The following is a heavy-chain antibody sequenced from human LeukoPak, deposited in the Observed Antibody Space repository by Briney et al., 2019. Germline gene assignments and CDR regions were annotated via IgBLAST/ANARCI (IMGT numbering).Heavy chain of an antibody. CDR1: GFTFSNYW. J-gene: IGHJ4*02. CDR2: IKQDGSG. Sequence: PGGSLRHSCAASGFTFSNYWMSWVRQAPGKGLEWVANIKQDGSGNYVDSVKGRFTISRDNAKNSLYLQMNSLRVDDTAVYYCARGSYRVVDYWSEGTLVTVSS. D-gene: IGHD3-10*01. CDR3: ARGSYRVVDY. V-gene: IGHV3-7*01.